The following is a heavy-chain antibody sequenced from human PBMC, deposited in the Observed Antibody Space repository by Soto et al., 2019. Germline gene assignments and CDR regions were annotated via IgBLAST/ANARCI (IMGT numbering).Heavy chain of an antibody. CDR2: INPSGGST. V-gene: IGHV1-46*01. Sequence: ASVKVSCKASGYTFTSYYMHWVRQAPGQGPEWMGIINPSGGSTSYAQKFQGRVTMTRDTSTSTVYMELSSLRPEDTAVYYCARDLGGGATMDYWGQGTLVTVSS. CDR1: GYTFTSYY. CDR3: ARDLGGGATMDY. J-gene: IGHJ4*02. D-gene: IGHD1-26*01.